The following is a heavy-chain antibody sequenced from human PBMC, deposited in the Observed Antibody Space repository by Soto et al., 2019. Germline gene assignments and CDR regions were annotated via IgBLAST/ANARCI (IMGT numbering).Heavy chain of an antibody. CDR2: ISGSGGST. V-gene: IGHV3-23*01. CDR3: AKGFVVIPAAPPFDY. CDR1: GFTFSSYA. D-gene: IGHD2-2*01. Sequence: VGSLRLSCAASGFTFSSYAMSWVRQAPGKGLEWVSAISGSGGSTYYADSVKGRFTISRGNSKNTLYLQMNSLRAEDTAVYYCAKGFVVIPAAPPFDYWGQGTLVTVSS. J-gene: IGHJ4*02.